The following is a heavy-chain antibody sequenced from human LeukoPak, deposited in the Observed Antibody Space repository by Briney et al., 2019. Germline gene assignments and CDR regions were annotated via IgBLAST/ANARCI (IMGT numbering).Heavy chain of an antibody. J-gene: IGHJ4*02. Sequence: GGSLRLSRAASGFTFTNYAMSWVRQTPGKGLEWVSAISAISGSGETTYYADSVKGRFTISRDNPKSSLYLQMNSLRAEDTAVYYCAKFFGVIISTYPYDYWGQGTLVTVSS. CDR1: GFTFTNYA. D-gene: IGHD2-21*01. CDR3: AKFFGVIISTYPYDY. V-gene: IGHV3-23*01. CDR2: ISAISGSGETT.